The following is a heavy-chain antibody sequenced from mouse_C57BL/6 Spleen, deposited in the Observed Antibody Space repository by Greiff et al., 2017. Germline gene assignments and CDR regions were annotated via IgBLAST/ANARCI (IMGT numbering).Heavy chain of an antibody. V-gene: IGHV1-19*01. CDR3: ARGGYDKGYFDV. D-gene: IGHD2-10*02. CDR2: INPYNGGT. CDR1: GYTFTDYY. J-gene: IGHJ1*03. Sequence: EVKLMESGPVLVKPGASVKMSCKASGYTFTDYYMNWVKQSHGKSLEWIGVINPYNGGTSYNQKFKGKATLTVDKSSSTAYMELNSLTSEDSAVYYCARGGYDKGYFDVWGTGTTVTVSS.